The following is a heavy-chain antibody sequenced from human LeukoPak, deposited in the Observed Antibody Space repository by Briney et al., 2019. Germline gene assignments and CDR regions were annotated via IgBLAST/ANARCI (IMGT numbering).Heavy chain of an antibody. CDR2: IRSGGNT. Sequence: NPGGSLRLSCAASGFTVNSNFMSWVRQAPGKGLEWVSVIRSGGNTHYADSVKGRFTISRDDSKNTVYLQMNSLGAEDTAVYYCARDVLWFGEGQGLDVWGQGTTVTVTS. D-gene: IGHD3-10*01. V-gene: IGHV3-66*01. CDR1: GFTVNSNF. J-gene: IGHJ6*02. CDR3: ARDVLWFGEGQGLDV.